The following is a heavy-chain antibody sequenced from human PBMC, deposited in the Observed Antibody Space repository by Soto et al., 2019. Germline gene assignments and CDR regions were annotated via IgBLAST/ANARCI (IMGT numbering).Heavy chain of an antibody. CDR3: AREPPMAVAP. CDR1: GYTFTSYC. J-gene: IGHJ4*02. D-gene: IGHD6-19*01. V-gene: IGHV1-18*01. CDR2: ISAYNGNT. Sequence: GASGKVSCKASGYTFTSYCSNWVRQAPGQGLEWMGWISAYNGNTNYAQKLQGRVTMTTETSTSTAYMELRSLRSDDTAVYYCAREPPMAVAPWGQGTLVTVSS.